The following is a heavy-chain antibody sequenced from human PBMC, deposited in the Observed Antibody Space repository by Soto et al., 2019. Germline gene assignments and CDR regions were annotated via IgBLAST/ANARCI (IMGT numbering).Heavy chain of an antibody. J-gene: IGHJ3*02. CDR3: ARDKNYHDSSGGDAFEI. CDR2: INAGNGNT. D-gene: IGHD3-22*01. V-gene: IGHV1-3*01. CDR1: GYTFTSYA. Sequence: ASVKVSCKASGYTFTSYAMHWVRQAPGQRREWMGWINAGNGNTKYSQKFQGRVTITRDTSASTAYMELSSLRSEDTAVYYCARDKNYHDSSGGDAFEIWGQGTMVTVSS.